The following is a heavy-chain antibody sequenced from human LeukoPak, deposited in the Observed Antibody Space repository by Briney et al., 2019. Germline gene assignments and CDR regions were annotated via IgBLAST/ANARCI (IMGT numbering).Heavy chain of an antibody. J-gene: IGHJ3*02. D-gene: IGHD2-2*01. CDR2: ISYDSSNK. CDR1: GFTFTSYA. V-gene: IGHV3-30*04. Sequence: GGSLRLSCAASGFTFTSYAMHWVRQAPGKGLEWLSVISYDSSNKYYADSVRGRFTISRDNSKNTLYLQMNSLRAEDTAVYTCARACCSTTACHAFDIWGQGTVVAVSS. CDR3: ARACCSTTACHAFDI.